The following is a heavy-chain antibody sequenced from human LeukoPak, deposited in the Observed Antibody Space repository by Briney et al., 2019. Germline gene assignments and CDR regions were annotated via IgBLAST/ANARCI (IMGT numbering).Heavy chain of an antibody. J-gene: IGHJ5*02. CDR2: TSYSGSN. D-gene: IGHD5-24*01. CDR3: ARRDGHNWVDWFDP. V-gene: IGHV4-39*01. Sequence: SETLSLTCTVSGGSISSSLYYWGWIRQPPGKGLEWIGSTSYSGSNYYNPSLKSRLTISVDTSKNLFSLKLSSVTAADTAVYYCARRDGHNWVDWFDPWGQGTLVTVSS. CDR1: GGSISSSLYY.